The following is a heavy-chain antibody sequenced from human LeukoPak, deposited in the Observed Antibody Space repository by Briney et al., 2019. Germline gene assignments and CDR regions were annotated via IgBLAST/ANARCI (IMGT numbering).Heavy chain of an antibody. Sequence: GGSLRLSCAASGFTVSNSYVSWDRQAPGKGLEWVAFIRYDGSNKYYADSVKGRFTISRDNSKNTLYLQMNSLRAEDTAVYYCAKDEMQQLFYFDYWGQGTLVTVSS. CDR2: IRYDGSNK. J-gene: IGHJ4*02. CDR3: AKDEMQQLFYFDY. D-gene: IGHD6-13*01. V-gene: IGHV3-30*02. CDR1: GFTVSNSY.